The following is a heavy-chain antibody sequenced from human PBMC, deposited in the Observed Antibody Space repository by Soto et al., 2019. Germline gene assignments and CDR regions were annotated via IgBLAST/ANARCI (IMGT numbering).Heavy chain of an antibody. CDR2: ISSSSSYI. D-gene: IGHD4-4*01. CDR1: GFTFSSYS. J-gene: IGHJ6*02. CDR3: ARDRILQSPYYYYGMDV. Sequence: EVQLVESGGGLVKPGGSLRLSCAASGFTFSSYSMNWVRQAPGKGLEWVSSISSSSSYIYYADSVKGRFTISRDNAKNSLYLQMNSLRAEDTAVYYCARDRILQSPYYYYGMDVWGQGTTVTVSS. V-gene: IGHV3-21*01.